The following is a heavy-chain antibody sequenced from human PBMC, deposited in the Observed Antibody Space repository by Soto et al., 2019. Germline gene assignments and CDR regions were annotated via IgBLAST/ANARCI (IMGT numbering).Heavy chain of an antibody. D-gene: IGHD3-9*01. J-gene: IGHJ4*02. CDR3: AKERGYDSYYFDY. Sequence: TGGSLRLSCAASGFTLSSYWIHWVRQAPGKGLVWVSRINGDGSTTNYADSLKGRFTISRDNSKNTLYLQMNSLRAEDTAVYYCAKERGYDSYYFDYWGQGTLVTVSS. V-gene: IGHV3-74*01. CDR1: GFTLSSYW. CDR2: INGDGSTT.